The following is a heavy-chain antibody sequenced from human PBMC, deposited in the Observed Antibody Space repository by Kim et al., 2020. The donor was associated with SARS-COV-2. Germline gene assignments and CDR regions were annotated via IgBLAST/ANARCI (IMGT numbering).Heavy chain of an antibody. V-gene: IGHV3-74*01. J-gene: IGHJ1*01. CDR3: VGSGYEH. CDR2: DGTNT. Sequence: DGTNTNYADSVEGRFTISRDNAKNTVYLQMNSLRVEDTAVYYCVGSGYEHWGQGTLVTVSS. D-gene: IGHD3-3*01.